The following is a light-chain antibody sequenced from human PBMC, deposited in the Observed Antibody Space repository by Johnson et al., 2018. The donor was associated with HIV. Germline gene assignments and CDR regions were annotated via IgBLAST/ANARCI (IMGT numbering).Light chain of an antibody. J-gene: IGLJ1*01. V-gene: IGLV1-51*02. CDR3: GAWDSGLTAHFV. Sequence: QPVLTQPPSVSAAPGQKVTISCSGSSSNIGNNYVSWYQQLPGTAPKLLIYENNKRPSGIADRFSASKSGTSATLAITGLPTGDEADYYCGAWDSGLTAHFVFGSGTTITVL. CDR2: ENN. CDR1: SSNIGNNY.